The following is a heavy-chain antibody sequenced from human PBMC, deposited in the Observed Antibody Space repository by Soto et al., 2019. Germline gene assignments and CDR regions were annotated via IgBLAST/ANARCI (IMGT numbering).Heavy chain of an antibody. CDR2: ISYDGSNK. CDR1: GFTLSSYA. CDR3: ARDWVVVVPAAYPTYSYYGMDV. J-gene: IGHJ6*02. V-gene: IGHV3-30-3*01. D-gene: IGHD2-2*01. Sequence: GGSLRLSCAASGFTLSSYAMHWVGQAPGKGLEWVAVISYDGSNKYYADSVKGRFTISRDNSKNTLYLQMNSLRAEDTAVYYCARDWVVVVPAAYPTYSYYGMDVCGQGPTGTVSS.